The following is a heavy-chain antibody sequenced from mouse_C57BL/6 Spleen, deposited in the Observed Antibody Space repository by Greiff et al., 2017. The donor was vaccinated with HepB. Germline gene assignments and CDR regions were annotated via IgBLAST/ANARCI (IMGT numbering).Heavy chain of an antibody. Sequence: EVHLVESGGGLVKPGGSLKLSCAASGFTFSSYTMSWVRQTPEKRLEWVATISGGGGNTYYPDSVKGRFTISRDNAKNTLYLQMSSLRSEDTALYYCARQGYYGSSYDFDYWGQGTTLTVSS. V-gene: IGHV5-9*01. J-gene: IGHJ2*01. CDR3: ARQGYYGSSYDFDY. D-gene: IGHD1-1*01. CDR2: ISGGGGNT. CDR1: GFTFSSYT.